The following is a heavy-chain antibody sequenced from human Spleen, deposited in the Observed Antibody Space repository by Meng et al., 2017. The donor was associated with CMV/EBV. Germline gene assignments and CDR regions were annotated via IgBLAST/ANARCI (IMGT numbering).Heavy chain of an antibody. CDR2: ISGYNGNT. D-gene: IGHD6-19*01. Sequence: QVQLVQSGAEVKKPGASVKVSCKASGYTFTSYGISWVRQAPGQGLEWMGWISGYNGNTNYAQKLQGRVTMTRDTSISTAYMELSRLRSDDTAVYYCARPYSSGWYFDYWGQGTLVTVSS. V-gene: IGHV1-18*01. J-gene: IGHJ4*02. CDR3: ARPYSSGWYFDY. CDR1: GYTFTSYG.